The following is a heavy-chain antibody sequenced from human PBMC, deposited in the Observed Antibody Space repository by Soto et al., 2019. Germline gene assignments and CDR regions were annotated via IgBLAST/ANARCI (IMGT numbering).Heavy chain of an antibody. CDR1: GFTFSSHA. CDR2: IRGSGDST. D-gene: IGHD6-19*01. Sequence: PGGSLRLSCAASGFTFSSHAMSWVRQAPGKGLEWVSAIRGSGDSTYYADSVKGRFTISRDNSKNTLYLQMNSLRAEDTAVYYCAKEHAVAGAFDYWGQGTLVTVSS. V-gene: IGHV3-23*01. CDR3: AKEHAVAGAFDY. J-gene: IGHJ4*02.